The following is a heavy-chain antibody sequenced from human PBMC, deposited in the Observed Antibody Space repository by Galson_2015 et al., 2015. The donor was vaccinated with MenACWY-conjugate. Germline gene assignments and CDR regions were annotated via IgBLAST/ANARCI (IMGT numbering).Heavy chain of an antibody. CDR2: ISGSGGST. J-gene: IGHJ4*02. CDR1: GFTFCSHA. Sequence: SPRLSRVASGFTFCSHAMSWGRPAPGEGVGWVSAISGSGGSTYYADSVKGRFTISRDNSKNTLYLQMNSLRAEDTAVYYCAKVPRGDVWGQGTLVTVSS. D-gene: IGHD3-10*01. V-gene: IGHV3-23*01. CDR3: AKVPRGDV.